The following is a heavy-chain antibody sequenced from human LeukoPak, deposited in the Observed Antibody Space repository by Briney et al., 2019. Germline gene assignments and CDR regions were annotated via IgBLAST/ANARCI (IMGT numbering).Heavy chain of an antibody. J-gene: IGHJ6*02. CDR2: INHSGST. CDR1: GGSFSGYY. V-gene: IGHV4-34*01. D-gene: IGHD2-15*01. CDR3: ARGVVHTARYYYYGMDV. Sequence: PSETLSLTCAVYGGSFSGYYWSWIRQPPGKGLEWIGEINHSGSTNYNPSLKSRVTISVDTSKNQFSLKLSSVTAADTAVYYCARGVVHTARYYYYGMDVWGQGTTVTVSS.